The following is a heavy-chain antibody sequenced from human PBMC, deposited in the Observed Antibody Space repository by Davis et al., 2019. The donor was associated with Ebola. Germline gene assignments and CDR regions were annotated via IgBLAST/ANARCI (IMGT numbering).Heavy chain of an antibody. V-gene: IGHV4-31*03. J-gene: IGHJ3*01. Sequence: LRLSCTVSGDSIRSGAYYWTWIRQHPGKGLEWIGYINYSGTAYFNPSVKSRITISVDTSKNQFSLKLSSVTAADTAVYYCARVSGNAFDVWGQGTVVTVSA. CDR3: ARVSGNAFDV. CDR1: GDSIRSGAYY. CDR2: INYSGTA. D-gene: IGHD1-26*01.